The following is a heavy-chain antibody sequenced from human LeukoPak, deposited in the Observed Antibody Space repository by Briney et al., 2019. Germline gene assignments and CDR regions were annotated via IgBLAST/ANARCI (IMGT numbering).Heavy chain of an antibody. CDR1: GASITNDF. CDR2: VSLHGKT. CDR3: ARSIGGDYYDSSGYYTLSYYYYYMDV. V-gene: IGHV4-59*12. J-gene: IGHJ6*03. Sequence: SETLSLTCTVSGASITNDFWSWIRQPPGMPLEYIGFVSLHGKTNYNPSLKSRVAISLDTSNNQFSLKLSSVTAADTAVYYCARSIGGDYYDSSGYYTLSYYYYYMDVWGKGTTVTVSS. D-gene: IGHD3-22*01.